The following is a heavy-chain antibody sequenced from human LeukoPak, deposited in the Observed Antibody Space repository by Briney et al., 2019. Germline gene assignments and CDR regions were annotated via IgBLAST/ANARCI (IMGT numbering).Heavy chain of an antibody. CDR3: ARDLVGRYCSSTSCTTIDYFDY. D-gene: IGHD2-2*01. J-gene: IGHJ4*02. CDR2: ISSSSSYI. Sequence: GGSLRLSCAASGFTFSSYSMNWVRQAPGEGLEWVSSISSSSSYIYYADSVKGRFTISRDNAKNSLYLQMNSLRAEDTAVYYCARDLVGRYCSSTSCTTIDYFDYWGQGTLVTVSS. V-gene: IGHV3-21*01. CDR1: GFTFSSYS.